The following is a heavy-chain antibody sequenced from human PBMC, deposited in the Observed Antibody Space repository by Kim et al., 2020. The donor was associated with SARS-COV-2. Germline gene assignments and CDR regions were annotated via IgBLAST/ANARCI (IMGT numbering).Heavy chain of an antibody. Sequence: TNYEQQFQGRVTMTREPSISTAYMELSRLRSDDTAVYYCARIIAAACTEYWGQGTLVTVSS. J-gene: IGHJ4*02. CDR2: T. D-gene: IGHD6-13*01. V-gene: IGHV1-2*02. CDR3: ARIIAAACTEY.